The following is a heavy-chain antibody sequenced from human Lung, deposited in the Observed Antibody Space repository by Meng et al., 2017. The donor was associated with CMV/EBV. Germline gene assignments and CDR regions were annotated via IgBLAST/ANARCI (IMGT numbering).Heavy chain of an antibody. Sequence: GGSLGLXCAASGFTFSLFEMNWVRQAPGKGLEWISYINDATNNKYYADSVKGRFTISRDNAQNSLYLQMSSLRADDTAVYFCARTPRGYSYGYSAYYFDYWXQGTLVTVSS. CDR1: GFTFSLFE. CDR3: ARTPRGYSYGYSAYYFDY. D-gene: IGHD5-18*01. J-gene: IGHJ4*02. CDR2: INDATNNK. V-gene: IGHV3-48*03.